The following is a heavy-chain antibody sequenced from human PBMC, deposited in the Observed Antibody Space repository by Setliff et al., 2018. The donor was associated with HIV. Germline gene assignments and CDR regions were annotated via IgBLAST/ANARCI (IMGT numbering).Heavy chain of an antibody. Sequence: ASVKVSCKASGYSFTTYFMHWVRQAPGQGLEWMGIIDPSGGSTNYAQKLQGRVTMTRDTSTSTVYMELSSLRSEDTAVYYCARAVASKNIRGEYYFDYWGQGTLVTV. J-gene: IGHJ4*02. CDR2: IDPSGGST. CDR3: ARAVASKNIRGEYYFDY. D-gene: IGHD3-10*01. V-gene: IGHV1-46*04. CDR1: GYSFTTYF.